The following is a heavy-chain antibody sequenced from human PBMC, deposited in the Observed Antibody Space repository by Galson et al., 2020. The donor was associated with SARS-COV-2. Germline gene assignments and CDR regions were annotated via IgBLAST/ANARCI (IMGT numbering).Heavy chain of an antibody. Sequence: SGPTLVKPTQTLTLTCTFSGFSLSTSGMCVSWIRQPPGKALEWLALIGWDDDKYYSTSLKTRLTISKDTSKNQVVLTMTNMDPVDTATYYCARSAVVVPAALTGYYYYMDVWGKGTTVTVSS. V-gene: IGHV2-70*01. J-gene: IGHJ6*03. CDR1: GFSLSTSGMC. CDR3: ARSAVVVPAALTGYYYYMDV. CDR2: IGWDDDK. D-gene: IGHD2-2*01.